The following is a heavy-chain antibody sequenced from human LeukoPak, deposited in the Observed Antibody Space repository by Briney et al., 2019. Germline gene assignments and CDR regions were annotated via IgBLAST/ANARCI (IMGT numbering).Heavy chain of an antibody. CDR2: IDWDDDK. V-gene: IGHV2-70*11. D-gene: IGHD6-6*01. J-gene: IGHJ6*03. Sequence: SGPTLVNPTQTLTLTCTFSGFSLSTSGMCVSWIRQPPGKALEWLARIDWDDDKYYSTSLKTRLTISKDTSKNQVVLTMTNMDPVDTATYYCARTQIAARKGGDTYYYYMDVWGNGTTVTVSS. CDR3: ARTQIAARKGGDTYYYYMDV. CDR1: GFSLSTSGMC.